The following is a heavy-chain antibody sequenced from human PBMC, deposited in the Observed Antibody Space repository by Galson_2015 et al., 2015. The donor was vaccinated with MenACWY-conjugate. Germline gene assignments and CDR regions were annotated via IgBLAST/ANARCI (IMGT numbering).Heavy chain of an antibody. CDR3: AKSRGACFFFDS. CDR1: GFIFNTFW. V-gene: IGHV3-74*01. D-gene: IGHD1-26*01. Sequence: SLRLSCAASGFIFNTFWMHWVRQAPGKGLVWVSRINPGGSSTAYADSVKDRFTISRDNAKNTLYLQMNSLRPEDTAVLYCAKSRGACFFFDSWGQGTLVTVSS. J-gene: IGHJ4*02. CDR2: INPGGSST.